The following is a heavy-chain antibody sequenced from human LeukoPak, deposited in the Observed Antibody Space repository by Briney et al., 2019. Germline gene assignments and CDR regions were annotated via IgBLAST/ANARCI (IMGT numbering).Heavy chain of an antibody. CDR1: GGSISSYY. D-gene: IGHD4-23*01. CDR2: IYYSGST. CDR3: ARHVYGGKSPFDY. Sequence: PSETLSLTCTVPGGSISSYYWSWIRQPPGKGLEWIGYIYYSGSTNYNPSLKSRVTISVDTSKNQFSLKLSSVTAADTAVYYCARHVYGGKSPFDYWGQGTLVTVSS. V-gene: IGHV4-59*08. J-gene: IGHJ4*02.